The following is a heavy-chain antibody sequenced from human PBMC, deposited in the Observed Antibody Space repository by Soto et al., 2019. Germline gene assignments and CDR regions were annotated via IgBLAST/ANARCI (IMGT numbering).Heavy chain of an antibody. J-gene: IGHJ6*02. Sequence: GGSLRLSCAASGFTFSSYGMHWVRQAPGKGLEWVAVISYDGSNKYYADSVKGRFTISRDNSKNTLYLQMNSLRAEDTAVYYCAKDFNVLLWFGDLNYYGMDVWGQGTTVTVSS. CDR3: AKDFNVLLWFGDLNYYGMDV. V-gene: IGHV3-30*18. CDR2: ISYDGSNK. D-gene: IGHD3-10*01. CDR1: GFTFSSYG.